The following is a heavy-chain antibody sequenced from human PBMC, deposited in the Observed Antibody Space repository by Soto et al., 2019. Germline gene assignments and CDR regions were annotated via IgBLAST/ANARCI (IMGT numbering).Heavy chain of an antibody. CDR1: GFTLSSNA. Sequence: GGSLRLSCAASGFTLSSNAMTWVRQAPGKGLEWVSAISGSGGSTYYADSVKGRFTISRDNSKNTLYLQMNSLRAEDTAVYHCARLYSFVDYWGQGTLVTVSS. V-gene: IGHV3-23*01. CDR3: ARLYSFVDY. CDR2: ISGSGGST. J-gene: IGHJ4*02. D-gene: IGHD3-3*01.